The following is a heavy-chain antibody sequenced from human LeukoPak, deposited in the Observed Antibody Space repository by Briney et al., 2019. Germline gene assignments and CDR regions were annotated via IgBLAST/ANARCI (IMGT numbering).Heavy chain of an antibody. D-gene: IGHD3-16*02. CDR2: VSSTSSYI. CDR3: ARDRAVRYFDY. V-gene: IGHV3-21*01. Sequence: PGGSLRLSCAASGFTFSSYMNWVRQAPGKGLEWVSSVSSTSSYIYYADSVKGRFTISRDNAKNSLYLQMNGLRADDTAVYYCARDRAVRYFDYWGQGTLVTVSS. CDR1: GFTFSSY. J-gene: IGHJ4*02.